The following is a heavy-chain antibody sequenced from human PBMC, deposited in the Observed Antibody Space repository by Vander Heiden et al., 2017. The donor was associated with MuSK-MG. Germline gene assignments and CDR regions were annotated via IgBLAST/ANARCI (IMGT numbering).Heavy chain of an antibody. CDR3: AKGHSVVVAATLDY. D-gene: IGHD2-15*01. V-gene: IGHV3-23*01. CDR2: ISGSGGST. CDR1: GFTFSSYA. Sequence: EVQLLESGGGLVQPGGSLRLSCAASGFTFSSYAMSWVRQAPGKGLEWVSAISGSGGSTYYADSVKGRFTISRDNSKNTLYLQMNSMRAEDTAVYYCAKGHSVVVAATLDYWCQGTLVTVSS. J-gene: IGHJ4*02.